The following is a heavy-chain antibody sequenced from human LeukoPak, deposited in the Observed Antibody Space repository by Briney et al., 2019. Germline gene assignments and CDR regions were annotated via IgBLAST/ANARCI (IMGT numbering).Heavy chain of an antibody. CDR1: GFTFSNYA. Sequence: GGPLRLSCAASGFTFSNYAMSWVRQAPGKGLEWASGIGASGGSTYYADSVKGRFTISRDNSKNTVYLQMNSLRVDDTALYYCTKEVRTAARWGQGTLVTVSS. V-gene: IGHV3-23*01. CDR2: IGASGGST. D-gene: IGHD6-13*01. J-gene: IGHJ4*02. CDR3: TKEVRTAAR.